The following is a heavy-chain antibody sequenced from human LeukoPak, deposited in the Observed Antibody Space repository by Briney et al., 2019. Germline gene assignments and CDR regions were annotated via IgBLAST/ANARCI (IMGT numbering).Heavy chain of an antibody. Sequence: SETLSLTCTVSGGSLSTRNYYWDWIRQPPGKGLEWIGTVFYTGSTSYNSSLRSRVTISVDTSKNQFSLKLSSVTAADTAVYYCASQTGPWYWGQGTLVTVSS. V-gene: IGHV4-39*07. J-gene: IGHJ4*02. CDR3: ASQTGPWY. D-gene: IGHD7-27*01. CDR2: VFYTGST. CDR1: GGSLSTRNYY.